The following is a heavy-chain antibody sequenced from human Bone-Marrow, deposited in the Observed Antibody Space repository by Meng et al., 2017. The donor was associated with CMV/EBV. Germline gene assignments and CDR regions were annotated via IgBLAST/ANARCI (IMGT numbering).Heavy chain of an antibody. CDR1: GFTFSSYW. CDR2: INSDGSST. V-gene: IGHV3-74*01. Sequence: GESLKISCAASGFTFSSYWMHWVRQAPGKGLVWVSRINSDGSSTSYADSVKGRFTISRDNAKNTLYLQMNGLRAEDTAVYYCARVRGSVRGVYYYYGMDVWGQGTTVTVSS. CDR3: ARVRGSVRGVYYYYGMDV. J-gene: IGHJ6*02. D-gene: IGHD5/OR15-5a*01.